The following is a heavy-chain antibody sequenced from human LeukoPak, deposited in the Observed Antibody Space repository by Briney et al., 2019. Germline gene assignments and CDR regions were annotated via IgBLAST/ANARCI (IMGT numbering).Heavy chain of an antibody. V-gene: IGHV6-1*01. CDR3: ARRLTQYDCFDP. CDR1: GDSVSSDSVA. CDR2: TYYRSTWYN. D-gene: IGHD2-2*01. Sequence: SQTLSLTCAISGDSVSSDSVAWNWIRQSPSRGLEWLGRTYYRSTWYNDYAVSVRGRITVNPDTSKNQFSLHLNSVTPEDTAVYYCARRLTQYDCFDPWGQGILVTVSS. J-gene: IGHJ5*02.